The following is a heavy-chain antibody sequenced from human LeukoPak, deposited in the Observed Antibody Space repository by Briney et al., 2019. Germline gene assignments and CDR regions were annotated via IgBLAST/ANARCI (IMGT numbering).Heavy chain of an antibody. CDR3: ARARSSGRRDFDY. Sequence: VASVKVSCKASGGTFSSYAISWVRQAPGQGLEWMGGIIPIFGTANYAQKFQGRVTITADESTSTAYMELSSLRSEDTAVYYCARARSSGRRDFDYWGQGTLVTVSS. CDR1: GGTFSSYA. CDR2: IIPIFGTA. V-gene: IGHV1-69*13. D-gene: IGHD6-19*01. J-gene: IGHJ4*02.